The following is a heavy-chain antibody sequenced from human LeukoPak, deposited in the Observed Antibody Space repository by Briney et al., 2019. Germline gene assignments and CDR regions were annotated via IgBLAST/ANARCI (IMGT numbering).Heavy chain of an antibody. CDR3: ARGFGDIVVVPAVDNWFDP. D-gene: IGHD2-2*01. J-gene: IGHJ5*02. CDR1: GYTLTELS. CDR2: FDPEDGET. V-gene: IGHV1-24*01. Sequence: ASVKVSCKVSGYTLTELSMHWVRQAPGKGLEWMGGFDPEDGETIYAQKFQGRVTMTEDTSTDTAYMELSSLRSDDTAVYYCARGFGDIVVVPAVDNWFDPWGQGTLVTVSS.